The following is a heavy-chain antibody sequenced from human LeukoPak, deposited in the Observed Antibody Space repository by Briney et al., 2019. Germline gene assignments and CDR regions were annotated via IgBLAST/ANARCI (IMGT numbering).Heavy chain of an antibody. CDR3: ARHVEWDLHAFDI. D-gene: IGHD1-26*01. CDR2: IYPDDSDA. V-gene: IGHV5-51*01. J-gene: IGHJ3*02. CDR1: GYSFTNYW. Sequence: GESLKISCKASGYSFTNYWIGWVRQMPGKGLEWMGIIYPDDSDARHSPSSQGQVTISADKSISTAYLQWSSLKASDTAMYYCARHVEWDLHAFDIWGQGTMVTVSS.